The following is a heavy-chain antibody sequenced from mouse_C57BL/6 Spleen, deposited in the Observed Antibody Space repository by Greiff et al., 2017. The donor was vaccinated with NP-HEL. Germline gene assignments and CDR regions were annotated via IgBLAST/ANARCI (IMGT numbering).Heavy chain of an antibody. V-gene: IGHV1-64*01. J-gene: IGHJ2*01. Sequence: QVQLQQPGAELVKPGASVKLSCKASGYTFTSYWMHWVKQRPGQGLEWIGMIHPNSGSTNYNEKFKSKATLTVDKSSSTAYMQLSSLTSEDSAVYYCATEGYYGSSYKKVDDWGQGTTLTVSS. CDR3: ATEGYYGSSYKKVDD. CDR2: IHPNSGST. CDR1: GYTFTSYW. D-gene: IGHD1-1*01.